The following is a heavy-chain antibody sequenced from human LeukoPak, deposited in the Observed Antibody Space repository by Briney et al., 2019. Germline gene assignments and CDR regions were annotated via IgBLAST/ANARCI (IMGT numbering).Heavy chain of an antibody. CDR2: ISGSGGST. D-gene: IGHD3-9*01. J-gene: IGHJ4*02. Sequence: GGSLRLSCTASGFTFDDHGMSWVRQAPGKGLEWVSAISGSGGSTYYADSVKGRFTISRDNSKNTLYLQMNSLRAEDTAVYYCAKATSLAYYDILTGPDYWGQGTLVTVSS. CDR3: AKATSLAYYDILTGPDY. CDR1: GFTFDDHG. V-gene: IGHV3-23*01.